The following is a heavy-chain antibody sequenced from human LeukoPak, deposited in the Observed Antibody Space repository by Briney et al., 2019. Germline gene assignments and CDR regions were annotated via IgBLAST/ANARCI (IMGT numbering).Heavy chain of an antibody. V-gene: IGHV3-21*01. D-gene: IGHD6-13*01. CDR1: GFTFSSYS. J-gene: IGHJ4*02. Sequence: PGGSLRLSCAASGFTFSSYSMNWVRQAPGKGLEWVSSISSSSSYIYYADSVKGRFTISRDNAKNSLYLQMNSLRAEDTAVYYCASEQQLVREHDYWGQGTLVTVSS. CDR2: ISSSSSYI. CDR3: ASEQQLVREHDY.